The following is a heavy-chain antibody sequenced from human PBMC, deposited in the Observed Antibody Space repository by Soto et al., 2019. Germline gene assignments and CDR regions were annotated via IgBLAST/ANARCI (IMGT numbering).Heavy chain of an antibody. V-gene: IGHV4-31*03. D-gene: IGHD5-12*01. CDR2: IYYSGST. J-gene: IGHJ6*02. Sequence: SETLSLTCTVSGGSISSGGYYWSWIRQHPGKGLEWIGYIYYSGSTYYNPSLKSRVTISVDTSKNQFSLKLSSVTAADTAVYYCAREERKRSGQSLYYYYGMDVWGQGTTVTV. CDR1: GGSISSGGYY. CDR3: AREERKRSGQSLYYYYGMDV.